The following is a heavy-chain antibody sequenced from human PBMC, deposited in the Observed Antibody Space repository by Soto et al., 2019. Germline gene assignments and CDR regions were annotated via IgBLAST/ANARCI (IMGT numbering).Heavy chain of an antibody. CDR3: RSGHRSYMTARPDY. V-gene: IGHV3-23*01. CDR2: ISGSGGTT. J-gene: IGHJ4*02. CDR1: GFTFSSYS. D-gene: IGHD6-6*01. Sequence: PGGSLRLSCAASGFTFSSYSMNWVRQAPGKGLEWVSGISGSGGTTYYADSVKGRFTISRDNSKNTLYLQMNSLRAEDTAVYYCRSGHRSYMTARPDYWGQGTLVTVSS.